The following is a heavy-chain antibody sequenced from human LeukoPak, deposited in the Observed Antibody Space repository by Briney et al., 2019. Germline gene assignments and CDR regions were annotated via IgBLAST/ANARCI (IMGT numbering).Heavy chain of an antibody. D-gene: IGHD6-6*01. V-gene: IGHV3-74*01. Sequence: GGSLRLSCTASGVSFSGHWMHWARQLPGKGLVWVSRISPTGSTTSYADSVKGRFTVSRDNAKNTLYLQVNNLRAEDTAVYYCARGPNSNWSGLDFWGQGTLLTVSS. J-gene: IGHJ4*02. CDR1: GVSFSGHW. CDR3: ARGPNSNWSGLDF. CDR2: ISPTGSTT.